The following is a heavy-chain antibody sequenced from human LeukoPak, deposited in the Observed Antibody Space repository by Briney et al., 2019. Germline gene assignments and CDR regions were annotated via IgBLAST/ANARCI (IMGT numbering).Heavy chain of an antibody. Sequence: SETLSLTCTVSGGSISSGSYYWSWIRQPAGKGLEWIGHIYTTATTNHNASLKSRVTISVDTSNNHFSLKLSSVTAEDAAVYYCAGGGGGYYSWYGFDYWGQGTLVSVSS. J-gene: IGHJ4*02. D-gene: IGHD6-13*01. CDR1: GGSISSGSYY. CDR3: AGGGGGYYSWYGFDY. CDR2: IYTTATT. V-gene: IGHV4-61*09.